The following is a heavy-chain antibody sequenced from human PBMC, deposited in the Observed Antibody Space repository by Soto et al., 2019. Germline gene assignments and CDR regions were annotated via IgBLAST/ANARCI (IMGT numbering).Heavy chain of an antibody. CDR3: AREARHYYDSSGYYLPPPLY. CDR1: GFTFSSYA. Sequence: GGSLRLSCAASGFTFSSYAMHWVRQAPGKGLEWVAVISYDGSNKYYADSVKGRFTISRDNSKNTLYLQMNSLRAEDTAVYYCAREARHYYDSSGYYLPPPLYWGQGTLVTVSS. CDR2: ISYDGSNK. V-gene: IGHV3-30-3*01. D-gene: IGHD3-22*01. J-gene: IGHJ4*02.